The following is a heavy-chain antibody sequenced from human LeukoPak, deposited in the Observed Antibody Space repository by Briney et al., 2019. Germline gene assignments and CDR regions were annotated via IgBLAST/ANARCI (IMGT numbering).Heavy chain of an antibody. CDR3: ARHGARGYSSREFYGMDV. D-gene: IGHD6-13*01. CDR2: MNPNSGNT. Sequence: ASVKVSCKASGYTFTSYDINWVRQATGQGLEWMGWMNPNSGNTGYAQKFQGRVTITRNTSISTAYMELSSLRSEDTAVYYCARHGARGYSSREFYGMDVWGQGTTVTVSS. J-gene: IGHJ6*02. CDR1: GYTFTSYD. V-gene: IGHV1-8*03.